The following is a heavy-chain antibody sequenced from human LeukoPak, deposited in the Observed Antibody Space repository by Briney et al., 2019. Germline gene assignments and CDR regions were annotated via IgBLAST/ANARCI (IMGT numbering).Heavy chain of an antibody. V-gene: IGHV3-23*01. Sequence: PGGSLRLSCAASGFTFSSYAMSWVRQAPGKGLEWVSAISGSGGSTYYADSVKGRFTISRDNSKNTLYLQMNSLRAEDTAVYYCAKGGDTDDCSGGSCYSEGYYFDYWGQGTLVTVSS. D-gene: IGHD2-15*01. CDR3: AKGGDTDDCSGGSCYSEGYYFDY. CDR2: ISGSGGST. CDR1: GFTFSSYA. J-gene: IGHJ4*02.